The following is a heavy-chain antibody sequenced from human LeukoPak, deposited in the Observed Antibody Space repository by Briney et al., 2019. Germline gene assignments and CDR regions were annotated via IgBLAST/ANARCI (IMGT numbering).Heavy chain of an antibody. Sequence: PSETLSLTCTVSGGSISSSSYYWGWIRQPPGKGLEWIGSIYYSGSTYYNPSLKSRVTISVDTSKNQFSLKLSSVTAADTAVYYCASPVAYYDFWSGYYTDAFDIWGQGTMVTVSS. V-gene: IGHV4-39*07. CDR2: IYYSGST. CDR3: ASPVAYYDFWSGYYTDAFDI. J-gene: IGHJ3*02. D-gene: IGHD3-3*01. CDR1: GGSISSSSYY.